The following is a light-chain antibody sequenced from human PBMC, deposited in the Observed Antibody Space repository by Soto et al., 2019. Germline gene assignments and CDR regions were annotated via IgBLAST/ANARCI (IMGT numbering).Light chain of an antibody. V-gene: IGLV2-14*01. CDR2: DVS. CDR1: SSDVGAYNY. Sequence: QPVLNQPASVYGSPGQSITISCTRTSSDVGAYNYDSWYQQYPGEAPKVIIYDVSHRPAGVSNRFSGSKSGNTASLTISGLQTQDEADYYCSSYTSATTYVFGTGTRSPS. CDR3: SSYTSATTYV. J-gene: IGLJ1*01.